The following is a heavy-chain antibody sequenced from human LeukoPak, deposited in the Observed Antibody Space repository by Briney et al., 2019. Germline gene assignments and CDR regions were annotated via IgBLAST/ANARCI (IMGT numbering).Heavy chain of an antibody. J-gene: IGHJ4*02. CDR3: ARGPPGGLGY. CDR1: GGSFSGYY. D-gene: IGHD3/OR15-3a*01. V-gene: IGHV4-34*01. CDR2: INHSGST. Sequence: SETLSLTCAVYGGSFSGYYWSWIRQPPGKGLEWIGEINHSGSTNYNPSLKSRVTISVDTSKNPFSLKLSSVTAADTAVYYCARGPPGGLGYWGQGTLVTVSS.